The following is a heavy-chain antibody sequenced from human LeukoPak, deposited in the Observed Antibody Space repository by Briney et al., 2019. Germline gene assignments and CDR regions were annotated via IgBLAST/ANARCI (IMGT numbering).Heavy chain of an antibody. J-gene: IGHJ3*02. CDR1: GGSISSSSYY. V-gene: IGHV4-39*07. CDR3: ARVLPSHNYYDSSGSGLNAFDI. CDR2: IYYSGST. D-gene: IGHD3-22*01. Sequence: SETLSLTCTVSGGSISSSSYYWGWIRQPPGKGLEWIGSIYYSGSTYYNPSLKSRVTISVDTSKNQFSLKLSSVTAADTAVYYCARVLPSHNYYDSSGSGLNAFDIWGQGTMVTVSS.